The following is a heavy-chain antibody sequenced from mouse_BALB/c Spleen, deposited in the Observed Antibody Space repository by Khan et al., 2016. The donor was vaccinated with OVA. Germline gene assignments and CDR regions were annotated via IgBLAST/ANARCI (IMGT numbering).Heavy chain of an antibody. J-gene: IGHJ1*01. Sequence: VQLQESGPGLVAPSQSLSITCTVSGFSLTSYGAHWVRQPPGKGLEWLGVIWTGGSTNYNSALMSRLSISKDNSKSQVFLKMNSLQTDDTAMYYCARYYGNYGWYFDVWGAGTTVTVSS. CDR3: ARYYGNYGWYFDV. CDR2: IWTGGST. D-gene: IGHD2-1*01. CDR1: GFSLTSYG. V-gene: IGHV2-9*02.